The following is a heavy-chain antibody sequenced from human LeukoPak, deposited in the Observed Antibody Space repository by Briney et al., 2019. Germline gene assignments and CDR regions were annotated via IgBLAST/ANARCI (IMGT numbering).Heavy chain of an antibody. CDR2: IYYSGST. D-gene: IGHD1-26*01. CDR1: RGSISSDY. J-gene: IGHJ3*02. CDR3: AREPLYAFDI. Sequence: PSETLSLTCTVSRGSISSDYWSWIRQPPGKGLEWIGYIYYSGSTNYNPSLKSRVTISVDTSKNQFSLKLSSVTAADTAVYYCAREPLYAFDIWGQGTMVTVSS. V-gene: IGHV4-59*08.